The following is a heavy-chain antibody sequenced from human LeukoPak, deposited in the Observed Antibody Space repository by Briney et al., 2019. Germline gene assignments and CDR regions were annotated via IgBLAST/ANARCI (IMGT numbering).Heavy chain of an antibody. Sequence: GGSLRLSCAASGFTFSSYWMSWVRQAPGKGLEWVSSISSSSSYIYYADSVKGRFTISRDNAKNSLYLQMNSLRAEDTAVYYCARPFYGDYAFHYWGQGTLVTVSS. CDR3: ARPFYGDYAFHY. V-gene: IGHV3-21*01. J-gene: IGHJ4*02. CDR2: ISSSSSYI. CDR1: GFTFSSYW. D-gene: IGHD4-17*01.